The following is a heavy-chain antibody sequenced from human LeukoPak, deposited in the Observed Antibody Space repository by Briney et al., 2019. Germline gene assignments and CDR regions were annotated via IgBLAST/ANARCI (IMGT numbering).Heavy chain of an antibody. D-gene: IGHD2-2*01. Sequence: SVKVSCKASGGTFSSYAISWVRQAPGQGLEWMGGIIPIFGTANYAQKFQGRVTITTDESTSTAYMELSSLRSEDTAVYYCANPPEVVVPAAFKDIWGQGTMVTVSS. CDR3: ANPPEVVVPAAFKDI. J-gene: IGHJ3*02. CDR2: IIPIFGTA. V-gene: IGHV1-69*05. CDR1: GGTFSSYA.